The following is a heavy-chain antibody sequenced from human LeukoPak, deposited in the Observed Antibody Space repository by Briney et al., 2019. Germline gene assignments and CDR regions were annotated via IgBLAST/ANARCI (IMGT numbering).Heavy chain of an antibody. CDR1: GFTFSSYS. CDR3: AGRNNYYLADY. J-gene: IGHJ4*02. CDR2: ISSSSSTI. Sequence: GGSLRLSCAASGFTFSSYSMNWVRQAPGKGLEWVSYISSSSSTIYYADSVKGRFTISRDNAKNSLYLQMNSLRAEDTAVYYCAGRNNYYLADYWGQGTLVTVSS. V-gene: IGHV3-48*01. D-gene: IGHD3-10*01.